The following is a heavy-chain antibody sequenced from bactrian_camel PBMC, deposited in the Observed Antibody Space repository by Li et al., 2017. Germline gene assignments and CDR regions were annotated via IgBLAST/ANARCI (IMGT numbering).Heavy chain of an antibody. V-gene: IGHV3S6*01. CDR1: AFTSMYWW. D-gene: IGHD1*01. Sequence: VQLVESGGGLVQPGGSLRLSCSAGAFTSMYWWMGWVRQTPGKGLEWVSTLKWDGTDAYYADFVKGRFTISRDNAKNTLYLQMRSLKSEDTALYYCVKDYDGTWVVDWGQGTQVTVS. J-gene: IGHJ4*01. CDR3: VKDYDGTWVVD. CDR2: LKWDGTDA.